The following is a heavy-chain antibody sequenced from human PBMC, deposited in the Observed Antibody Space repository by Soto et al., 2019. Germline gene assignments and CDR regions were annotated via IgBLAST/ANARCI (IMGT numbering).Heavy chain of an antibody. J-gene: IGHJ3*02. Sequence: QVQLVESGGGVVQPGRSLRLSCAASGFTFRSYALHWVRQAPGKGLEWVALISYDGSNKYYADSVKGRFPISRDNSKNTLYLQMNSLSAEDTAVYYCASWIGGSCYSVFDAFDIWGQGTMVTVSS. D-gene: IGHD2-15*01. V-gene: IGHV3-30-3*01. CDR3: ASWIGGSCYSVFDAFDI. CDR1: GFTFRSYA. CDR2: ISYDGSNK.